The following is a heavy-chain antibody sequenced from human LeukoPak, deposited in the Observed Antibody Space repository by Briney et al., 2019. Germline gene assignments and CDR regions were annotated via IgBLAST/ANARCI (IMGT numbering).Heavy chain of an antibody. D-gene: IGHD2/OR15-2a*01. CDR2: FDPDDGDS. CDR3: ATGHCNTSSCYYYYMDV. J-gene: IGHJ6*03. Sequence: ASVKVSCKVSGYTLRELSMHWVRQVPAKGLQWMGVFDPDDGDSIIAQKFQGRLTTTDDTSTDTAYMELSRLTSEDTAMYYCATGHCNTSSCYYYYMDVWGKGTTVTVSS. V-gene: IGHV1-24*01. CDR1: GYTLRELS.